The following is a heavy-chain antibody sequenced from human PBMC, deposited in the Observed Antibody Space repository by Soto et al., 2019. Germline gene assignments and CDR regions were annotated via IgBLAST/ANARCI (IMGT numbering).Heavy chain of an antibody. J-gene: IGHJ4*02. CDR3: ARKGSYSAYNFAHGIQLWSFDF. CDR2: IFSSGST. D-gene: IGHD5-12*01. Sequence: SETLSLTCTVSGGSINTFYWSWVRQPAGQGLGWMGRIFSSGSTSFNPSLESRVAIPVDTSKNHFSLNLSYVTAADMAVYYCARKGSYSAYNFAHGIQLWSFDFWGQGALVTVSS. CDR1: GGSINTFY. V-gene: IGHV4-4*07.